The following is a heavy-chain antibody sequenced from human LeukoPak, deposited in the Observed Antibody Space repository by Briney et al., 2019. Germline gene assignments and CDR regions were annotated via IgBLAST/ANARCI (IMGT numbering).Heavy chain of an antibody. J-gene: IGHJ4*02. Sequence: SETLSLTCTVPGGSISSGDYYWSWIRQPPGKGLEWIGYIYYSGSTYYNPSLKSRVTISVDTSKNQFSLKLSSVTAADTAVYYCARSIAARHFDYWGQGTLVTVSS. CDR1: GGSISSGDYY. CDR3: ARSIAARHFDY. D-gene: IGHD6-6*01. CDR2: IYYSGST. V-gene: IGHV4-30-4*08.